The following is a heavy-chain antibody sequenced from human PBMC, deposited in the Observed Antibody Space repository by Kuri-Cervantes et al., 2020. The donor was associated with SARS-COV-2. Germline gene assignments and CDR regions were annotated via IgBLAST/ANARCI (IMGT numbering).Heavy chain of an antibody. CDR1: GFTFSSYW. D-gene: IGHD4-11*01. CDR3: ARDSMTTRDFDY. Sequence: ETLSLTCTASGFTFSSYWMHWVRQAPGKGLVWVSRINSDGSSTSYADSVKGRFTISRDNAKNTLYLQMNSLRAEDTAVYYCARDSMTTRDFDYWGQGTLVTVSS. CDR2: INSDGSST. J-gene: IGHJ4*02. V-gene: IGHV3-74*01.